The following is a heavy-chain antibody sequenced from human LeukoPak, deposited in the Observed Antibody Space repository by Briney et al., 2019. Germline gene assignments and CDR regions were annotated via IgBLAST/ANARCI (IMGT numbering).Heavy chain of an antibody. CDR3: ARGHNWYYMDV. CDR2: VNHSGST. D-gene: IGHD3-16*01. J-gene: IGHJ6*03. Sequence: SETLSLTCTVSGASINNYYWSWIRQPPGKVLEWIGEVNHSGSTNYNPSLKSRVTMSVDTSMNQFSLKLSSVTAADTAVYYCARGHNWYYMDVWGKGTTVTVSS. CDR1: GASINNYY. V-gene: IGHV4-34*01.